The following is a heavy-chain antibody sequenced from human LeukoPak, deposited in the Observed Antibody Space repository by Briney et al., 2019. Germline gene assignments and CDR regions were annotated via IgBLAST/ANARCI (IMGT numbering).Heavy chain of an antibody. CDR1: GYSFTSYW. D-gene: IGHD4-17*01. CDR3: ARPPYASRRYFDM. J-gene: IGHJ2*01. V-gene: IGHV5-51*01. CDR2: IYPGNSDT. Sequence: GEALKISCRGSGYSFTSYWIGWVRQMPGKGLEWMGIIYPGNSDTRYSPSFQGQVTISADKSISTAYLQWSSLKASDSAMYYCARPPYASRRYFDMWGRGRQGSVSS.